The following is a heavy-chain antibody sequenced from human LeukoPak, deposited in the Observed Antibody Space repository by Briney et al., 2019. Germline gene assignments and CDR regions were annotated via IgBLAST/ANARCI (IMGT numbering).Heavy chain of an antibody. J-gene: IGHJ3*02. CDR1: GGTFSSYA. CDR2: IIPIFGTA. V-gene: IGHV1-69*13. D-gene: IGHD1-26*01. CDR3: AREKIVGATIRNPFDI. Sequence: ASVKVSCKASGGTFSSYAISWVRQAPGQGLEWMGGIIPIFGTANYAQKFQGRVTITADESTSTAYMELSSLRSEDTAVYYCAREKIVGATIRNPFDIWGQGTMVTVSP.